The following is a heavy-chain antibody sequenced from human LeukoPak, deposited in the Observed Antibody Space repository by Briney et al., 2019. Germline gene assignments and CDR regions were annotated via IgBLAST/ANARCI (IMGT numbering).Heavy chain of an antibody. Sequence: AGGSLRLPCAASGFTFSDYDMHWVRQATGKGLEWVSAIGTAGDTYYTGSVKGRFTISRENAKNSLYLQMNSLRAGDTAVYYCVRVAKERVGGVYYFDYWGQGTPVTVSS. CDR1: GFTFSDYD. J-gene: IGHJ4*02. V-gene: IGHV3-13*01. D-gene: IGHD1-1*01. CDR2: IGTAGDT. CDR3: VRVAKERVGGVYYFDY.